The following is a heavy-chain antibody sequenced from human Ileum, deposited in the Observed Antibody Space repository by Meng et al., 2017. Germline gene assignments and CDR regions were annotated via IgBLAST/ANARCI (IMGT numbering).Heavy chain of an antibody. CDR3: VRGPARETHDFDY. D-gene: IGHD1-26*01. CDR1: GGSFNDYY. J-gene: IGHJ4*02. V-gene: IGHV4-34*01. CDR2: IHHSGRT. Sequence: QVQLNQWGAGLLKPSETLSLTCAVFGGSFNDYYWSWVRQSPGKGLEWIGQIHHSGRTNYKSSLERRVTISVDTSKSQFSLKLTSVTAADTAMYYCVRGPARETHDFDYWGQGALVTVSS.